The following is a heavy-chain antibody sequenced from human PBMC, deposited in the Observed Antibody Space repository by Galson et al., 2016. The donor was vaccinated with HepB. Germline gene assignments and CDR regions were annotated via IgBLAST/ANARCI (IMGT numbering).Heavy chain of an antibody. Sequence: SLRLSCAASGFTFSSDAMSWVRQAPEKGLRWVSGISASGAGTYYADSVKGRFTISRDNFKNTLYLQMNSLRAEDTAVYYCAKEISVAGVNGLPSDYWGQGTLVTVSS. J-gene: IGHJ4*02. CDR3: AKEISVAGVNGLPSDY. D-gene: IGHD6-19*01. V-gene: IGHV3-23*01. CDR1: GFTFSSDA. CDR2: ISASGAGT.